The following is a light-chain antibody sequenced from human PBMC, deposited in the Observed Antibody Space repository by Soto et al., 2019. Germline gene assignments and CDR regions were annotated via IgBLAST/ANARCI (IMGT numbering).Light chain of an antibody. J-gene: IGLJ1*01. Sequence: QSVLTQPPSVSGAPGQRVTISCTGSSSNIGAGYDVHWYQRLPGTAPKVLIYGNNNRPSGVPDRFSGSKSGTSASLAITGLQAEDEADYYCQSYHSGLSGSYVFGTGTKLTVL. V-gene: IGLV1-40*01. CDR3: QSYHSGLSGSYV. CDR1: SSNIGAGYD. CDR2: GNN.